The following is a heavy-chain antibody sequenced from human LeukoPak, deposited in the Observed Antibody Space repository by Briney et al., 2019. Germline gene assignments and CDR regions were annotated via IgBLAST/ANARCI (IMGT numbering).Heavy chain of an antibody. Sequence: SETLSLTCTVSGGSVSSGSYYWSWIRQPPGKGLEWIGYVYYSGSTNHNPSLKSRVTISVDTSKNQFSLKLTSVTAADTAVYYCARGYNWNDCLDYWGQGTLVTVSS. V-gene: IGHV4-61*01. D-gene: IGHD1-20*01. CDR2: VYYSGST. CDR3: ARGYNWNDCLDY. CDR1: GGSVSSGSYY. J-gene: IGHJ4*02.